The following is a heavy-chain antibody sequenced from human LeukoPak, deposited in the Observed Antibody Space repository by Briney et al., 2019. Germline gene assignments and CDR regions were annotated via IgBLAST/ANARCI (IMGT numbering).Heavy chain of an antibody. D-gene: IGHD6-13*01. V-gene: IGHV4-59*01. J-gene: IGHJ4*02. CDR1: GGSISNYY. CDR3: ARGRGIAAYY. CDR2: IYYSGST. Sequence: SETLSLTCTVSGGSISNYYWSWIRQPPGKGLEWIGYIYYSGSTNYNPSLKSRVTISVDTSKNQFSLKLSSVTAADTAAYYCARGRGIAAYYWGQGTLVTVSS.